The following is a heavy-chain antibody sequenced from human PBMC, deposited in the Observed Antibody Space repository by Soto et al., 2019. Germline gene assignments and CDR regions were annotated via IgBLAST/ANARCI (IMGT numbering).Heavy chain of an antibody. CDR3: ASRDPGTSVDY. V-gene: IGHV4-4*02. D-gene: IGHD1-7*01. Sequence: SGTLSLTCAVSGGSFTSNNWWTWVRQPPGQGLEWIGEIYRTGSTNYNPSLKSRVTISLDKSENQFSLKVTSLTAADTAAYYCASRDPGTSVDYWGQGTLVTVSS. CDR2: IYRTGST. CDR1: GGSFTSNNW. J-gene: IGHJ4*02.